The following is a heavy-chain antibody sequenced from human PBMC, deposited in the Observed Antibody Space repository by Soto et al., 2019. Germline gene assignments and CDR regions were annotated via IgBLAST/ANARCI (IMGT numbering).Heavy chain of an antibody. CDR2: IYYSGST. Sequence: SETLSLTCTVSGGSISSGGYYWSWIRQHPGKGLEWIGYIYYSGSTYYNPSLKSRVTISVDTSKNQFSLKLSSVTAADTAVYYCARLFSGWEPNWFDPWGQGTLVTVSS. J-gene: IGHJ5*02. CDR1: GGSISSGGYY. V-gene: IGHV4-31*03. D-gene: IGHD6-19*01. CDR3: ARLFSGWEPNWFDP.